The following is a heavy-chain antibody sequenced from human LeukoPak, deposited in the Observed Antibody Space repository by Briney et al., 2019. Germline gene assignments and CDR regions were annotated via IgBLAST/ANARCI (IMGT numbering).Heavy chain of an antibody. Sequence: GGSLRLSCAASGFTFSSYAMSWVRQAPGKGLEWVSAISGSGGSTYYADSVKGRFTISRDNSKNTLYLQMNSLRAEDTAVYYCALIYYYDSSGPSGGAFDIWGQGTMVTVSS. CDR2: ISGSGGST. D-gene: IGHD3-22*01. V-gene: IGHV3-23*01. CDR3: ALIYYYDSSGPSGGAFDI. J-gene: IGHJ3*02. CDR1: GFTFSSYA.